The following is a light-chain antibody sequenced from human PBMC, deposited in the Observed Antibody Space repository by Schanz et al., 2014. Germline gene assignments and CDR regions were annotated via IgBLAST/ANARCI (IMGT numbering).Light chain of an antibody. J-gene: IGKJ4*01. CDR1: QSVSSN. CDR2: GAS. Sequence: EIVLTQSPGTLSLSPGERATLSCRASQSVSSNLAWYQQKPGQAPRLLIYGASTRATGIPARFSGSGSGTDFTLTISSLQPEDFATYYCQQANSFPLTFGGGTKVEIK. CDR3: QQANSFPLT. V-gene: IGKV3-15*01.